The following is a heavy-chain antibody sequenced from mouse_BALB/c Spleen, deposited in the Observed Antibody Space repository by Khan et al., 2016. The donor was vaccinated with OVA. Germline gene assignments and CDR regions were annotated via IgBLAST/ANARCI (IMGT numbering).Heavy chain of an antibody. J-gene: IGHJ4*01. CDR1: GFTFTNYG. V-gene: IGHV9-3-1*01. D-gene: IGHD2-14*01. CDR3: ARVGYNGTMDC. Sequence: QIQLVQSGPELKKPGETVQISCKASGFTFTNYGMNWVKQASGKGLKWMGWINTYTGESTFADDFKGRFAFSLETSDSTAYLQINSLKNEDTATYFCARVGYNGTMDCWGQGTSVTVSS. CDR2: INTYTGES.